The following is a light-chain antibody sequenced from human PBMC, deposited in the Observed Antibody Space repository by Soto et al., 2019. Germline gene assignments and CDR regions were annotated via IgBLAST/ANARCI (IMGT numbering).Light chain of an antibody. J-gene: IGKJ1*01. Sequence: EIVMTQSPATLSVSPGERATLSCWASQSVSSNLAWYQQKPGQAPRLLIYGASTGATGIPARFSGSGSGTEFTLTISSLQSEDFAVYYCQQYNNWSWTFGQGTKVEIK. CDR3: QQYNNWSWT. V-gene: IGKV3-15*01. CDR2: GAS. CDR1: QSVSSN.